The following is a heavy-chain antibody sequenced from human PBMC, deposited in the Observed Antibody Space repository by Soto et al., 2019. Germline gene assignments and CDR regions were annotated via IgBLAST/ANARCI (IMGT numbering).Heavy chain of an antibody. CDR1: GGSVSDYY. J-gene: IGHJ6*02. CDR2: IYYNGNN. D-gene: IGHD2-2*01. V-gene: IGHV4-59*02. CDR3: TKVIVLVPAASYGMDV. Sequence: PSETLSLTCTVSGGSVSDYYWGWIRQPPGRGLEWIGYIYYNGNNNYNPSLKSRVTLSVDTSKNQFSLKMRSVTAADTAIYYCTKVIVLVPAASYGMDVWGQGTLVT.